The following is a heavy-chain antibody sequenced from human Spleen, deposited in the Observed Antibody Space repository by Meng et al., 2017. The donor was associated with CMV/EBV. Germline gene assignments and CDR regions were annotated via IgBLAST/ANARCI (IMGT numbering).Heavy chain of an antibody. CDR2: TYYRSKWYN. D-gene: IGHD7-27*01. CDR1: GDSVSSNSAA. CDR3: ARDPGATGYFDY. J-gene: IGHJ4*02. Sequence: SGDSVSSNSAAWNGSRQSPSRGLEWLVRTYYRSKWYNDYAVSVKSRITINPDTSKNQFSLQLNSVTPEDTAVYYCARDPGATGYFDYWGQGTLVTVSS. V-gene: IGHV6-1*01.